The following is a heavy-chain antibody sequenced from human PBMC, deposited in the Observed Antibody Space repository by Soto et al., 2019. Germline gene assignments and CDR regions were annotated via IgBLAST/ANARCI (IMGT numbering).Heavy chain of an antibody. J-gene: IGHJ4*02. V-gene: IGHV1-69*13. D-gene: IGHD3-22*01. CDR3: ARSRYYYDSSGFDY. CDR2: IIPILGTA. Sequence: SVKVSCKASGGTFSSYAISWVRQAPGQGLEWMGGIIPILGTANYAQKFQGRVTITADESTSTAYMELSSLRSEDTAVYYCARSRYYYDSSGFDYWGQGTLVTVSS. CDR1: GGTFSSYA.